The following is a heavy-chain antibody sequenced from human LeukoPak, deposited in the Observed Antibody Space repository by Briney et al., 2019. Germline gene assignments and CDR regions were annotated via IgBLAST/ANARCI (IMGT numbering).Heavy chain of an antibody. CDR1: GYTFTGYY. D-gene: IGHD6-13*01. CDR3: AREEGYIAAADPFPY. J-gene: IGHJ4*02. CDR2: INPNSGGT. Sequence: GASVKVSCKASGYTFTGYYMHWVRQAPGQGLEWMGWINPNSGGTNYAQKFQGRVTMTRDTSISTAYMELSRLRSDDTAVYYCAREEGYIAAADPFPYWGQGTLVTVSS. V-gene: IGHV1-2*02.